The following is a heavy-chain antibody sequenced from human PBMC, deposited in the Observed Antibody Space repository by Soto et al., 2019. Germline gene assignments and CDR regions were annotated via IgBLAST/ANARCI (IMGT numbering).Heavy chain of an antibody. J-gene: IGHJ4*02. CDR2: MTYSGST. Sequence: QVHLQESGPGLLKPSETLSLTCTVSGGSISSYYCSWIRQPPGKGLEWIGYMTYSGSTNYNPSLKSRVTISLDTSKNQFSLRLSSVTAADTAVYYCARRAREDWSLDYWGQGTLVTVSS. CDR1: GGSISSYY. D-gene: IGHD3-9*01. CDR3: ARRAREDWSLDY. V-gene: IGHV4-59*08.